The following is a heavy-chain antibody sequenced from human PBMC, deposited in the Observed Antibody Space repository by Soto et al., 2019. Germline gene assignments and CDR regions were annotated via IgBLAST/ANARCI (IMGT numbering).Heavy chain of an antibody. V-gene: IGHV1-69*13. D-gene: IGHD3-22*01. Sequence: GASVKVSCKASGGTFSSYAISWVRQAPGQGLEWMGGIIPIFGTANYAQKFQGRVTITADESTSTAYMELSSLRSEDTAVYYCARDLGLYDSSGYFDYWGQGTLVTVSS. CDR1: GGTFSSYA. CDR3: ARDLGLYDSSGYFDY. CDR2: IIPIFGTA. J-gene: IGHJ4*02.